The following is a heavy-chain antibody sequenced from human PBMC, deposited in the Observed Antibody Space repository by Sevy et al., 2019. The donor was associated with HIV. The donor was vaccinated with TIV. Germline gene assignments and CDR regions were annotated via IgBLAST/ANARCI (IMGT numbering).Heavy chain of an antibody. CDR3: ARDLTYYDFWSGPPPFDY. D-gene: IGHD3-3*01. V-gene: IGHV3-30-3*01. J-gene: IGHJ4*02. CDR1: GFILRNYV. Sequence: GGSLRLSCAASGFILRNYVMHWVRQAPGKGLEWVAAVSFDGSDKFYADSVKGRFTISRDNSKNTLYLQMNSLRPEDTAVYYCARDLTYYDFWSGPPPFDYWGQGTLVTVSS. CDR2: VSFDGSDK.